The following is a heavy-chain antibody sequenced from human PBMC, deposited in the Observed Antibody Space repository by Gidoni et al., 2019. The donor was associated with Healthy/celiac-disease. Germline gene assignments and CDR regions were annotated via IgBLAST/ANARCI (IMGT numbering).Heavy chain of an antibody. CDR2: ISGSGGST. Sequence: ELQLLASGRCLVQPGGSLSLSCSSPCLTFSSYAMSWVRQAPGKGLEWVSAISGSGGSTYYADSVKGRFTISRDKSKNTLYLQMNSLRAEDTAVYYCAKDRWDITAMLFDYWGQGTLVTVSS. D-gene: IGHD2-2*01. CDR3: AKDRWDITAMLFDY. J-gene: IGHJ4*02. CDR1: CLTFSSYA. V-gene: IGHV3-23*01.